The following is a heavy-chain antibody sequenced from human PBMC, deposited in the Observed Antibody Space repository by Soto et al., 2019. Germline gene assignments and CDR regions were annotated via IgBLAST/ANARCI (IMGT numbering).Heavy chain of an antibody. CDR2: TNPNSGGT. J-gene: IGHJ3*02. CDR1: GYSFTGYY. Sequence: ASVKVSCEASGYSFTGYYMHWVRQAPGQGLEWMGWTNPNSGGTNYAQKFQGWVTMTRDTSISTAYMELSRLRSDDTAVYYCARDAKAYDFWSGYPRRGAFDIWGQGTMVT. V-gene: IGHV1-2*04. D-gene: IGHD3-3*01. CDR3: ARDAKAYDFWSGYPRRGAFDI.